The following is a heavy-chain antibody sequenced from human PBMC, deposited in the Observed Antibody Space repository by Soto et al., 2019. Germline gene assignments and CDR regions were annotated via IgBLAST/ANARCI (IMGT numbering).Heavy chain of an antibody. D-gene: IGHD2-2*01. CDR1: EYIFTTYW. CDR2: IYPGDSDT. Sequence: RESLKISCKGPEYIFTTYWIGWVRQMPGKGLEWMGIIYPGDSDTRYSPSFQGQVTISVDKSITTAYLQWSSLKASDTAMYYCARLKYQLLGAFDICGQGTMVTVSS. CDR3: ARLKYQLLGAFDI. J-gene: IGHJ3*02. V-gene: IGHV5-51*01.